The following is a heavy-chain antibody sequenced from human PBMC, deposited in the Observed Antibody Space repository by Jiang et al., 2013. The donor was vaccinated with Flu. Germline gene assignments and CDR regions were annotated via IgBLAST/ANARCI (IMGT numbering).Heavy chain of an antibody. CDR3: ASRAWRPAYGWFDP. J-gene: IGHJ5*02. CDR2: MDESGST. V-gene: IGHV4-39*07. Sequence: LLKPSETLSLTCTVSGASISSRSYFWGWIRQPPGKGLEWIGTMDESGSTSYNPSLKSRVSISIDTSKNQFSLKLSSVTAADTAVYYCASRAWRPAYGWFDPWGQGTLVTVSS. CDR1: GASISSRSYF. D-gene: IGHD3-3*01.